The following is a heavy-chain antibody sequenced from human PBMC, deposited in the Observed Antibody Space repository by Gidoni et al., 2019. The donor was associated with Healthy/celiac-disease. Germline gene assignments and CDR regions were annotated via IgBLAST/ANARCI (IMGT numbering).Heavy chain of an antibody. V-gene: IGHV3-11*05. CDR2: ISSSSSYT. D-gene: IGHD5-18*01. Sequence: QVQLVESGGGLVKPGGSLRLSCADSGFTLRDSYMSWIRQAPGKGLEWISKISSSSSYTNYADSVKGRFTISRDNAKNSLYLQMNSLRAEDTAVYYCARDLWGGYTYGPFDYWGQGTLVTVSS. CDR3: ARDLWGGYTYGPFDY. CDR1: GFTLRDSY. J-gene: IGHJ4*02.